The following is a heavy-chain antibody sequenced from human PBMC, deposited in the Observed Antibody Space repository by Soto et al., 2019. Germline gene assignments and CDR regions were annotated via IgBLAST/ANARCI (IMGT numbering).Heavy chain of an antibody. D-gene: IGHD3-10*01. J-gene: IGHJ4*02. Sequence: QVQLQESGPGLVKPSGTLSLTCAVSGGSISSSNWWSWVRQPPGKGLGWIGEISPSGSTNDNPSITIRDAISVDESENQFSLRLSSVTAADTAVYYCARDPYLENYYGSGSNLDYSVQGTMVTVSS. V-gene: IGHV4-4*02. CDR2: ISPSGST. CDR1: GGSISSSNW. CDR3: ARDPYLENYYGSGSNLDY.